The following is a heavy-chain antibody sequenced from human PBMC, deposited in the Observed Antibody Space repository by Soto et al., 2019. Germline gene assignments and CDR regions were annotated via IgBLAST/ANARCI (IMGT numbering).Heavy chain of an antibody. CDR3: ARGSGGVRDV. CDR2: INLDGPEK. CDR1: GFTFSNYW. J-gene: IGHJ6*02. D-gene: IGHD3-10*01. V-gene: IGHV3-7*01. Sequence: EVQLVESGGGLVQPGGSVRLSCVASGFTFSNYWMSWVRQAPGKGLEWVANINLDGPEKYHVDSVKGRFTISRDNAKNSLYLEMSSLRAGDTAVYYCARGSGGVRDVWGQGTTVTVSS.